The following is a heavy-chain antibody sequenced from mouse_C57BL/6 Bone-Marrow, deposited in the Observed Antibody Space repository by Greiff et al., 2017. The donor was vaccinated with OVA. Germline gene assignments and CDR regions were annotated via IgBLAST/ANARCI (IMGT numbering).Heavy chain of an antibody. CDR3: ASYPITTVVAVDY. CDR2: IHPNSGST. J-gene: IGHJ2*01. D-gene: IGHD1-1*01. CDR1: GYTFTSYW. Sequence: VQLQQSGAELVKPGASVKLSCKASGYTFTSYWMHWMKQRPGQGLEWIGMIHPNSGSTNYNEKFKSKATLTVDKSSSTAYMQLSSLTSEDAAVYYCASYPITTVVAVDYWGQGTTLTVSS. V-gene: IGHV1-64*01.